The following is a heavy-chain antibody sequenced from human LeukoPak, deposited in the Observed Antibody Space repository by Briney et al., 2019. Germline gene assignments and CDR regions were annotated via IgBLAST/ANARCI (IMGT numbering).Heavy chain of an antibody. Sequence: SETLSLTCIVSGGSISNYYWSWIRQPPGKGLEWIGYIYYRGSTNYNPSLKSRVSISVDTSKNQFSLRLNSVTAADTAVYYCARGSIAAAVPLGYWGQGTLVTVSS. CDR3: ARGSIAAAVPLGY. CDR1: GGSISNYY. CDR2: IYYRGST. D-gene: IGHD6-13*01. J-gene: IGHJ4*02. V-gene: IGHV4-59*01.